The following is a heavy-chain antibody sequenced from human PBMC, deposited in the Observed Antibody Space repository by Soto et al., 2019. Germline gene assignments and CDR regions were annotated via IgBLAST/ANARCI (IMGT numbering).Heavy chain of an antibody. CDR1: GGSISSYY. Sequence: SETLSLTCTVSGGSISSYYWSWIRQPPGKGLEWIGNIYYSGSTNYNPSLKSRVTISIDTSKNQFSLKLSSVTAADTAVYYCARSFPAALDWFDPWGQGTLVTVSS. J-gene: IGHJ5*02. CDR2: IYYSGST. D-gene: IGHD3-3*02. V-gene: IGHV4-59*01. CDR3: ARSFPAALDWFDP.